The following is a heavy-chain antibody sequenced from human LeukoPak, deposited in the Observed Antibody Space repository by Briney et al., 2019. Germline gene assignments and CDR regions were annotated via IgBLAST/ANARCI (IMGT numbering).Heavy chain of an antibody. Sequence: PSETLSLTCTVSGGSISSYYWSWIRQPPGKGLEWIGYIYYSGSTYYNPSLKSRVTISVDTSKNQFSLKLSSVTAADTAVYYCARDTLSDDFWSGYSFDYWGQGTLVTVSS. CDR1: GGSISSYY. CDR3: ARDTLSDDFWSGYSFDY. CDR2: IYYSGST. J-gene: IGHJ4*02. D-gene: IGHD3-3*01. V-gene: IGHV4-59*12.